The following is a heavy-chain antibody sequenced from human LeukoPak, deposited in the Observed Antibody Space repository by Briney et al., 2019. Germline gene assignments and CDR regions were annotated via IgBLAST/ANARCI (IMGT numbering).Heavy chain of an antibody. J-gene: IGHJ5*02. V-gene: IGHV3-23*01. Sequence: GGSLRLSCAASGFTFSSHAMSWVRQAPGKGLEWVSAILGSVGSTYYTDSVKGRFTSYRDNCKNTLYLKRNSLRAEDTAVYYCAKGARNNWFDPWGQGTLVTVSS. CDR1: GFTFSSHA. CDR2: ILGSVGST. CDR3: AKGARNNWFDP.